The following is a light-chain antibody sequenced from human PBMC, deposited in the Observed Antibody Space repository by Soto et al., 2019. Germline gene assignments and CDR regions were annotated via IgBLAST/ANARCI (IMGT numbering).Light chain of an antibody. J-gene: IGLJ1*01. CDR2: DVS. CDR3: SSYTSSSTYV. CDR1: GSDVGGYNY. V-gene: IGLV2-14*01. Sequence: SALTQPASVSGSPGQSITIACTGTGSDVGGYNYVSWYQQYPGKAPRLVISDVSNRPSGVSNRFSGSKSGNSASLTISGLQAEDEADYYCSSYTSSSTYVFGTGTKLTVL.